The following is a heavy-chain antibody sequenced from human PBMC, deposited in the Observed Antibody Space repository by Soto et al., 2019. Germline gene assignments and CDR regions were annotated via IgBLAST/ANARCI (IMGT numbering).Heavy chain of an antibody. J-gene: IGHJ6*02. CDR1: GYSFTSYW. Sequence: RGESLKISCKGSGYSFTSYWIGWVRQMPGKGLEWMGIIYPGDSDTRYSPSFQGQVTISADKSISTAYLQWSSLKASGTAMYYCARHSSSWHRHYYYYGMDVWGQGTTVTV. V-gene: IGHV5-51*01. D-gene: IGHD6-13*01. CDR3: ARHSSSWHRHYYYYGMDV. CDR2: IYPGDSDT.